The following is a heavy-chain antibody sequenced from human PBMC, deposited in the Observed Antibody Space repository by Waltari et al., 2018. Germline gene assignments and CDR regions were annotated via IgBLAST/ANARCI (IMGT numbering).Heavy chain of an antibody. D-gene: IGHD3-16*01. J-gene: IGHJ6*02. CDR1: GFTFSSYA. CDR2: IRGSGAAI. CDR3: AEAGLYVRDYYYDYSMGV. V-gene: IGHV3-23*01. Sequence: EVQLLESGGGLVQPGGSLRLSCAASGFTFSSYAMSWVRQAPGTGLGWVSRIRGSGAAIYDADSVKGRFTISRDNSKNTLYLQMISLRAEDTAVYYCAEAGLYVRDYYYDYSMGVWGQGTTVTVSS.